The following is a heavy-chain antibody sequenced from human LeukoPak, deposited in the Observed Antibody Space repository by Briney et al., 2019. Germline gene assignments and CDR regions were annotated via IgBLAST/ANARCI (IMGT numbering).Heavy chain of an antibody. V-gene: IGHV4-4*07. CDR2: IYSSGST. D-gene: IGHD2-2*01. Sequence: SETLSLTRSVSGGSTNSYYWSWIRQSGGKGLEWIGRIYSSGSTVYNPSLSSRLTMSIDTSKNQFSLTLKSVTATDTAVYYCARVKASSTSWTFDQWGQGALVTVSS. J-gene: IGHJ4*02. CDR3: ARVKASSTSWTFDQ. CDR1: GGSTNSYY.